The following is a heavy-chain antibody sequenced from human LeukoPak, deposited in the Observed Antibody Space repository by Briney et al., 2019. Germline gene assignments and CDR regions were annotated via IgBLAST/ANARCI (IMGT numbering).Heavy chain of an antibody. D-gene: IGHD3-3*01. CDR1: GYTFTGYY. V-gene: IGHV1-2*02. CDR3: ARGPITIFGVVTPYYYYGMDV. J-gene: IGHJ6*02. Sequence: EASVKVSCKASGYTFTGYYMHWVRQAPGQGLEWMGWINPNSGGTNYAQKFQGRVTMTRDTSISTAYMELSRLRSDDTAVYYCARGPITIFGVVTPYYYYGMDVWGQGTTVTVSS. CDR2: INPNSGGT.